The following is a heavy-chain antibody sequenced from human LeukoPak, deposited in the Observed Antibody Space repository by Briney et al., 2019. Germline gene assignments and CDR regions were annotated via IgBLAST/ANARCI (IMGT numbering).Heavy chain of an antibody. CDR2: ISAYNGNT. J-gene: IGHJ5*02. CDR3: ARDPCRSTSCYAHWFDP. CDR1: GYTFTSYG. D-gene: IGHD2-2*01. Sequence: ASVKVSCKASGYTFTSYGISWVQQAPGQGLEWMGWISAYNGNTNYAQKLQGRVTMTTDTYTSTAYMELRSLRSDDTAVYYCARDPCRSTSCYAHWFDPWGQGTLVTVSS. V-gene: IGHV1-18*01.